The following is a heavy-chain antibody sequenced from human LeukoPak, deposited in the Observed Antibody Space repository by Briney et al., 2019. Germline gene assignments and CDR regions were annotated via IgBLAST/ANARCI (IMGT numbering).Heavy chain of an antibody. D-gene: IGHD6-13*01. V-gene: IGHV4-59*01. CDR1: GDSITSYY. CDR3: ARGCSAGTPHNWFDP. CDR2: IYYSGST. Sequence: SETLSLTCTVSGDSITSYYWTWIRQPPGKGLEWIGYIYYSGSTNYNPSLKSRVTISVDTSKNQFSLKLSSVTAADTAVYYCARGCSAGTPHNWFDPWGQVTLVTVSS. J-gene: IGHJ5*02.